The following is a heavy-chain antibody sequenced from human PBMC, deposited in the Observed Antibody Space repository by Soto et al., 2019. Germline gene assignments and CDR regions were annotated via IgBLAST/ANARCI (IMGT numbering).Heavy chain of an antibody. V-gene: IGHV4-30-2*01. CDR1: GGSISSGGYS. J-gene: IGHJ5*02. CDR2: IYHSGST. Sequence: QLQLQESGSGLVKPSQTLSLTCAVSGGSISSGGYSWSWIRQQPGKGLEWIGYIYHSGSTYYNPSLKSRVTISVDRSKNQFSLKLSSVTAADTAVYYCARVGGYYLNWFDPWGQGTLVTVSS. D-gene: IGHD3-3*01. CDR3: ARVGGYYLNWFDP.